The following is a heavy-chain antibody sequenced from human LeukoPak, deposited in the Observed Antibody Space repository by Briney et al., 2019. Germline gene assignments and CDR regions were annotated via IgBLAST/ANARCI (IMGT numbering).Heavy chain of an antibody. CDR3: VRAPRDSSTMLDY. J-gene: IGHJ4*02. CDR2: INPNDGST. CDR1: GYTFTTYW. V-gene: IGHV1-46*01. Sequence: ASVKVSCKASGYTFTTYWIQWVRHAPGQGLEWVALINPNDGSTTYAHKFQGRVTMTRDTSTSTVYMDLSRLTSEDTAVYYCVRAPRDSSTMLDYWGQGTLVTVSS. D-gene: IGHD6-13*01.